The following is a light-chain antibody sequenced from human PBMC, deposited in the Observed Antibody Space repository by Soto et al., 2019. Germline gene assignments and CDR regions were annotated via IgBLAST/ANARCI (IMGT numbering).Light chain of an antibody. Sequence: DIQMTQSPSSLSASIGDRVTITCRASQSIDSFLNWYQQKPGKAPKLLIYGTSSLQSGVPSRFSGSGSGTDFTLTISSLQPEDFATYFCQQSYSTPWTFGQGTKV. CDR2: GTS. CDR1: QSIDSF. J-gene: IGKJ2*01. V-gene: IGKV1-39*01. CDR3: QQSYSTPWT.